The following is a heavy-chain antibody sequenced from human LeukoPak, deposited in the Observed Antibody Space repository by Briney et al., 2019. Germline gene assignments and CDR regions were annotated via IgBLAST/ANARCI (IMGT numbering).Heavy chain of an antibody. CDR2: IYYSGST. V-gene: IGHV4-39*01. CDR3: XXXXXXYNSRSYGAPYYFDY. J-gene: IGHJ4*02. D-gene: IGHD3-10*01. Sequence: SETLSLTCAVSGVSISSNSYYWGWIRQPPGKGLEWIGSIYYSGSTYYNPSLKSQHTISVDTAKNQSSLKLSFVTAADTAVYXXXXXXXXYNSRSYGAPYYFDYWGQGTLVTVSS. CDR1: GVSISSNSYY.